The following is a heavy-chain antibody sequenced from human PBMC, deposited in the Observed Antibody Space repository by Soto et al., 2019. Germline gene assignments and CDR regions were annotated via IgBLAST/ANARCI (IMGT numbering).Heavy chain of an antibody. CDR3: ARVSGSDDYGMDV. J-gene: IGHJ6*02. D-gene: IGHD1-26*01. CDR2: IYLSGST. V-gene: IGHV4-4*02. CDR1: GGSISSSNW. Sequence: QVQLQESGPGLVKPSGTLSLTCAVSGGSISSSNWWSWVRQPPGKGLEWIGEIYLSGSTNYNPSHKRRLTTSVDKSKNPFAPKLSSVTAADTAVYYCARVSGSDDYGMDVWGQGTTVTVSS.